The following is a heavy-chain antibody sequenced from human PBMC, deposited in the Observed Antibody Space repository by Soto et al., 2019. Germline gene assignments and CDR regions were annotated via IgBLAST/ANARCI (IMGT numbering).Heavy chain of an antibody. CDR2: ISYDGSDE. CDR1: GSAFRTYG. Sequence: GLSLRLSCAASGSAFRTYGMHWVRQAPGKGLEWVALISYDGSDEYYADSVKGRFTISRDNSKNTLYLQMNSLRAADTPVYYSATVLTADFWSGSPLVGMDVWGQGTTVTVSS. J-gene: IGHJ6*02. V-gene: IGHV3-30*03. D-gene: IGHD3-3*01. CDR3: ATVLTADFWSGSPLVGMDV.